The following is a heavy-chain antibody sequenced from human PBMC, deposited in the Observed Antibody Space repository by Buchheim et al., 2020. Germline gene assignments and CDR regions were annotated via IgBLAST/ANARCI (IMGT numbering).Heavy chain of an antibody. CDR3: ARVREDKNYDFWSGPSYYFDY. D-gene: IGHD3-3*01. J-gene: IGHJ4*02. V-gene: IGHV1-3*01. Sequence: QVQLVQSGAEVKKPGASVKVSCKASGYTFTSYAMHWVRQAPGQRLEWMGWINAGNGNTKYSQKFQGRVTITRDTSARTAYMELSSLRSEDTAVYYCARVREDKNYDFWSGPSYYFDYWGQGTL. CDR1: GYTFTSYA. CDR2: INAGNGNT.